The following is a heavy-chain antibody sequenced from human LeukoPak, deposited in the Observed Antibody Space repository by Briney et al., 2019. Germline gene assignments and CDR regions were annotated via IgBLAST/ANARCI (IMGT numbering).Heavy chain of an antibody. D-gene: IGHD5-24*01. CDR3: ARVGTRRDGYNLGYAFGI. V-gene: IGHV4-59*01. J-gene: IGHJ3*02. CDR1: GGSISSYY. CDR2: IYYSGST. Sequence: SEALSLTCTVSGGSISSYYWSWIRQPPGKGLEWIGYIYYSGSTNYNPSLKSRVTISVDTSKNQFSLKLSSVTAADTAVYYCARVGTRRDGYNLGYAFGIWGQGTMVTVSS.